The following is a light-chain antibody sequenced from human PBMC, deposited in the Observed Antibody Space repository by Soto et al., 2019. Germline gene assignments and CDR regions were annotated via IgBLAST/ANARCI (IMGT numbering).Light chain of an antibody. J-gene: IGLJ2*01. Sequence: QSVLTQPPSASGSPGQSVTISCTGTGSDIGAYTYVSWYQHHPGTAPKLIIYEVTKRPSGVPDRFSGSKSGNTASLAITGLQAEDEGDYYCQSYDSSLSNLVVFGGGTKVTVL. CDR1: GSDIGAYTY. CDR3: QSYDSSLSNLVV. CDR2: EVT. V-gene: IGLV2-8*01.